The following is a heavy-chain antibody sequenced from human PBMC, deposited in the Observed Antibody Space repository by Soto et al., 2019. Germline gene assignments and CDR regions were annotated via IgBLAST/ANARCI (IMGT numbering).Heavy chain of an antibody. CDR2: ICYGGSI. CDR1: GGSISSGY. Sequence: SETLSLTCSVSGGSISSGYWTWIRQPPGKGLEWIVYICYGGSINYNPSLKSRVIISVDTAKNQFSLRLSSVSAADTAVYYCTGAYYDVSGYSLDPWGQGTSVTVSS. J-gene: IGHJ5*02. D-gene: IGHD3-22*01. V-gene: IGHV4-59*01. CDR3: TGAYYDVSGYSLDP.